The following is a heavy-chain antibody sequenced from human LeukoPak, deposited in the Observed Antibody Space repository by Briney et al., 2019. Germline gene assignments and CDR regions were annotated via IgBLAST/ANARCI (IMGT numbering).Heavy chain of an antibody. J-gene: IGHJ5*02. CDR3: AKDIYGSGSYPEPNWFDP. Sequence: SLRLSCSPSGFPLEYYAMHGVRHPPGKGLEWVSGISWNSGSRGYADSMKGRFTISRDTAKNSLYLQMNSLRAEDTALYYCAKDIYGSGSYPEPNWFDPWGQGTLVTVSS. D-gene: IGHD3-10*01. CDR2: ISWNSGSR. CDR1: GFPLEYYA. V-gene: IGHV3-9*01.